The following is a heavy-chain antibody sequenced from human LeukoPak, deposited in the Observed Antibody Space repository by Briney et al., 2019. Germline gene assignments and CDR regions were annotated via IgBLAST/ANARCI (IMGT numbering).Heavy chain of an antibody. J-gene: IGHJ4*02. CDR1: GGSISTSNYY. CDR3: MRLNTYGLYLDY. CDR2: MSFNGNI. D-gene: IGHD3-10*01. V-gene: IGHV4-39*07. Sequence: SETLSLTCTVSGGSISTSNYYWGWVRQSPEKNLEWIVSMSFNGNIFYNPSLQSRVTISPDTSKNHFSLNLRSVTAADTAIYYCMRLNTYGLYLDYWGQGRLVTVSS.